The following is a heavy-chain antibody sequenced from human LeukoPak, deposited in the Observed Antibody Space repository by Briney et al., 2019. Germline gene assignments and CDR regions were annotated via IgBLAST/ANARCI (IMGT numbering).Heavy chain of an antibody. CDR2: VNPNSGNT. D-gene: IGHD2-2*02. V-gene: IGHV1-8*01. CDR3: ARGTPYCSSASCYNY. CDR1: GCDFTSFD. J-gene: IGHJ4*02. Sequence: ASVKVSCKASGCDFTSFDVNWVRQAPGQGLEWMGWVNPNSGNTGYAQKFQGRVTVTRDTSISTAYLELSNLRSEDTAVYYCARGTPYCSSASCYNYWGQGSLVTVSS.